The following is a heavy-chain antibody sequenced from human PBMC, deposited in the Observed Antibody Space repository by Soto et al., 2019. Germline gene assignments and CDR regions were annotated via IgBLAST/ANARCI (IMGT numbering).Heavy chain of an antibody. Sequence: EASVKVSCKASGFTFTSSAVQWVRQARGQRLEWIGWIVVGSGNTNYAQKFQERVTITRDMSTSTAYMELSSLRSEDTAVYYCAADWAGVGGYYYYGMDVWGQGTTVTVS. D-gene: IGHD3-3*01. CDR2: IVVGSGNT. CDR1: GFTFTSSA. CDR3: AADWAGVGGYYYYGMDV. V-gene: IGHV1-58*01. J-gene: IGHJ6*02.